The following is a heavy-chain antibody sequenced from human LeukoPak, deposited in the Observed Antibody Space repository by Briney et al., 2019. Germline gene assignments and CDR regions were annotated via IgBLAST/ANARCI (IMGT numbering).Heavy chain of an antibody. J-gene: IGHJ4*02. CDR3: SRGWSVAAAAHYDH. CDR1: GFTFSSYR. CDR2: IRSKANGGTT. D-gene: IGHD2-2*01. Sequence: PGGSLRLSCAASGFTFSSYRMHWVRQAPGKGLEWVGFIRSKANGGTTEYAASVKGRFTISRDDSKSIAYLEVNSLQTEDTAVYYCSRGWSVAAAAHYDHWGQGTLVTVSS. V-gene: IGHV3-49*04.